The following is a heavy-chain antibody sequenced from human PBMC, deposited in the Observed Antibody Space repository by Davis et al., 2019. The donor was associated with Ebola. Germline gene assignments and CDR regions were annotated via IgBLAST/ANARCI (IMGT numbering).Heavy chain of an antibody. Sequence: ASVKVSCKASGYTFTNYYMHWVRQAPGQGLEWMGMINPNDGRTIYAQKFRGRLTITADESTTTVYMELNSLRSEDTAVYYCARGGTDYSGSGNDYNSIDYFEYWGQGTLVTASS. CDR2: INPNDGRT. J-gene: IGHJ4*02. CDR1: GYTFTNYY. V-gene: IGHV1-46*01. CDR3: ARGGTDYSGSGNDYNSIDYFEY. D-gene: IGHD3-10*01.